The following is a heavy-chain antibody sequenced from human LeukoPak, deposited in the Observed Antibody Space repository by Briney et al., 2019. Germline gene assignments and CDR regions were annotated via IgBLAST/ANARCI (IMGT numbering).Heavy chain of an antibody. J-gene: IGHJ4*02. CDR2: IHTSGST. Sequence: SETLSLTCTVSGDSSSIYYWSWSRQPPGKGLERLGYIHTSGSTTYNPSLRGRVAISLDTSKNQFSLRLSSATAADSAVYYCASHSGTWGYLDVWGQGALVTVSS. CDR1: GDSSSIYY. D-gene: IGHD3-22*01. V-gene: IGHV4-4*09. CDR3: ASHSGTWGYLDV.